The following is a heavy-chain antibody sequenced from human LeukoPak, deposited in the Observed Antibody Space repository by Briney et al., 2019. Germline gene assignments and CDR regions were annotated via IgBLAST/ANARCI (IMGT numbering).Heavy chain of an antibody. V-gene: IGHV3-13*01. Sequence: GGSLRLSCAASGFTISNYDMHWVRQVTGKGLEWVSGIGIADDTYYSGSVKGRFTISREKGKNSLYLQMNSLRAEDTALYYCAKDIGPVAGCMDVWGQGTTVTVSS. J-gene: IGHJ6*02. CDR1: GFTISNYD. D-gene: IGHD6-19*01. CDR3: AKDIGPVAGCMDV. CDR2: IGIADDT.